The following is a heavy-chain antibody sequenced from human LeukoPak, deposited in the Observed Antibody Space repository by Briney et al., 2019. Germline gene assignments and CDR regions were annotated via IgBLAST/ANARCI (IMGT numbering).Heavy chain of an antibody. D-gene: IGHD1-26*01. J-gene: IGHJ4*02. Sequence: SETLSLTCTVSGGSISSSSYYWGWIRQPPGKGLEWIGSIYHSGSTYYNPSLKSRVTISVDTSKNQFSLKLSSVTAADTAVYYCASLLGASLDYWGQGTLVTVSS. V-gene: IGHV4-39*07. CDR2: IYHSGST. CDR3: ASLLGASLDY. CDR1: GGSISSSSYY.